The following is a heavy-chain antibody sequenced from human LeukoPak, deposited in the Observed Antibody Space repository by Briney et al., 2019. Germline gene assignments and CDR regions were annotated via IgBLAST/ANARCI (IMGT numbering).Heavy chain of an antibody. D-gene: IGHD3-10*01. V-gene: IGHV3-48*03. CDR1: GFTFSSYE. CDR3: ARDWSVRGVIGYYYYGMDV. J-gene: IGHJ6*04. CDR2: ISSSSSTI. Sequence: GGSLRLSCAASGFTFSSYEMNWVRQAPGKGLEWVSYISSSSSTIYYADSVKGRFTISRDNAKNPLYLQMNSLRAEDTAVYYCARDWSVRGVIGYYYYGMDVWGKGTTVTVSS.